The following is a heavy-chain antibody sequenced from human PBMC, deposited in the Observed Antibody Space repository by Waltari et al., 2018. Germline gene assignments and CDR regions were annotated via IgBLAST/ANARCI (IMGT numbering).Heavy chain of an antibody. Sequence: QLQLQESGPGLVKPSETLSFTCTVSGGSISSSSYYWGWIRQPPGKGRKWIGSIYYSGSTYYYPSLKSRVTIAVDTSKNQFSLKLSSVTAADTAVYYCATKGESSASGFDYWGQGTLVTVSS. J-gene: IGHJ4*02. CDR2: IYYSGST. D-gene: IGHD3-16*01. V-gene: IGHV4-39*01. CDR1: GGSISSSSYY. CDR3: ATKGESSASGFDY.